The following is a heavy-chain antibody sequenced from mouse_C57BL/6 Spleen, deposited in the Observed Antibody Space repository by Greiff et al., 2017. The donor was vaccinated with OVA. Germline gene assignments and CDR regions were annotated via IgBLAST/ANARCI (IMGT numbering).Heavy chain of an antibody. V-gene: IGHV1-64*01. CDR1: GYTFTSYW. CDR3: ARSGHSNYAMDY. D-gene: IGHD2-5*01. J-gene: IGHJ4*01. Sequence: QVQLQQPGAELVKPGASVKLSCKASGYTFTSYWMHWVKQRPGQGLEWIGMIHPNSGSTNYNEKFKSKATLTVDKSSSTAYMQLSSLTSEDSAVYYCARSGHSNYAMDYWGQGTSVTVSS. CDR2: IHPNSGST.